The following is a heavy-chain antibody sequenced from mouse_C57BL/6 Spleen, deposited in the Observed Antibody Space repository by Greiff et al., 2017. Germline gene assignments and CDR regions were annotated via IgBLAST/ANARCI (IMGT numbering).Heavy chain of an antibody. V-gene: IGHV1-82*01. J-gene: IGHJ4*01. CDR2: IYPGDGDT. CDR1: GYAFSSSW. D-gene: IGHD2-4*01. Sequence: QVQLQQSGPELVKPGASVKISCKASGYAFSSSWMNWVKQRPGKGLEWIGRIYPGDGDTNYNGKFKGKATLTADKSSSTAYMQLGSLTSEGSAVYFCARLGDYDYYAMDYWGQGTSVTVSS. CDR3: ARLGDYDYYAMDY.